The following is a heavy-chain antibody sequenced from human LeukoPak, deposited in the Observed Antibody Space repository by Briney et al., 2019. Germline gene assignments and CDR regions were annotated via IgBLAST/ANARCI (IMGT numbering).Heavy chain of an antibody. CDR3: ARSGSGYFDY. V-gene: IGHV3-7*01. J-gene: IGHJ4*02. CDR2: IKQAGSEK. CDR1: GITLRVYW. Sequence: PGGSLRLSCAASGITLRVYWMSWARRAPGKGLEWVANIKQAGSEKYYRDSVQGRFTISRDNAKNSLYLQMNSLRAEDTAVYYCARSGSGYFDYWGQGSLVTVSS.